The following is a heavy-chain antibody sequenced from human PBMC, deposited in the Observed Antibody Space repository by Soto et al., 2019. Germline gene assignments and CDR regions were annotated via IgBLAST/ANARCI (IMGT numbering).Heavy chain of an antibody. D-gene: IGHD2-2*01. V-gene: IGHV4-59*01. CDR1: GGSISSYY. J-gene: IGHJ5*02. CDR3: ARDGGGCSSTSCYGFWFDP. Sequence: SETLSLTCTVSGGSISSYYWSWIRQPPGKGLEWIGYIYYSGSTNYNPSLKSRVTISVDTSKNQFSLKLSSVTAADTAVYYCARDGGGCSSTSCYGFWFDPWGQGTLVTVSS. CDR2: IYYSGST.